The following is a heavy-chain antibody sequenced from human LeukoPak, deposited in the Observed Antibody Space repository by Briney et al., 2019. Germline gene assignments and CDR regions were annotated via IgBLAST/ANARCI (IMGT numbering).Heavy chain of an antibody. CDR3: ARGLLGMKPVTTVVNANDY. V-gene: IGHV1-8*01. D-gene: IGHD4-23*01. CDR1: GYTFTSYD. J-gene: IGHJ4*02. Sequence: GASVKVSCKASGYTFTSYDINWVRQATGQGLEWMGWMNPNSGNTGYAQKFQGRVTMTRNTSISTAYMELSSLRSEDTAVYYCARGLLGMKPVTTVVNANDYWGQGTLVTVSS. CDR2: MNPNSGNT.